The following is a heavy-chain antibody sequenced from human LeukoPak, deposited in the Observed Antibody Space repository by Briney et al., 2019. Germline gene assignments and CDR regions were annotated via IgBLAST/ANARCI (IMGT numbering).Heavy chain of an antibody. CDR2: TKSDGSRS. CDR3: ARDLFLGGANWGGGDY. Sequence: GGSLRLSCAASGFQFSRHWIHWVRQIPGKGLVWVSRTKSDGSRSDYADIVKGRFTISRDNSKNTLYLQMNSLRAEDTAVYYCARDLFLGGANWGGGDYWGQGTQVTVSS. J-gene: IGHJ4*02. D-gene: IGHD7-27*01. V-gene: IGHV3-74*01. CDR1: GFQFSRHW.